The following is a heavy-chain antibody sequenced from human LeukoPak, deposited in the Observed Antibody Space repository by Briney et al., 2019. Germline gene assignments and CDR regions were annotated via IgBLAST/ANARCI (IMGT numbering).Heavy chain of an antibody. J-gene: IGHJ4*01. CDR1: GFTVSDIY. D-gene: IGHD5-18*01. CDR3: TKDRSYGHSYFDY. V-gene: IGHV3-66*03. CDR2: IYASGTT. Sequence: GGSLRLSCAVSGFTVSDIYMSWVRQAPGKGLEWVSVIYASGTTYYADSVKGRFTISRDSSNNTLFLQMNSLRIEDTAVYYCTKDRSYGHSYFDYWGHGTLVTVAS.